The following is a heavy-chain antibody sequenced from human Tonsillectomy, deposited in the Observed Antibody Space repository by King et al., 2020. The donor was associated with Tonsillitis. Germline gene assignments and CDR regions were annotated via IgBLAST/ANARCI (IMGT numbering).Heavy chain of an antibody. V-gene: IGHV2-5*01. CDR1: GFSIRSGGVA. J-gene: IGHJ3*01. D-gene: IGHD6-13*01. CDR3: ARLNSWGNAFDL. CDR2: IYGNDDK. Sequence: TLKESGPTLVKPTQTLTLTCTLSGFSIRSGGVAVGWIRQPPGQALEWLALIYGNDDKRYRPSLRTRFTITKDTSKNQVVLTVTNMDPVDTATYYCARLNSWGNAFDLWGRGTMVTVSS.